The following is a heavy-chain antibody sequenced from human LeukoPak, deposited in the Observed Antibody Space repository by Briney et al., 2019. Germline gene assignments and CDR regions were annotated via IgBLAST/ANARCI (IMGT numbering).Heavy chain of an antibody. J-gene: IGHJ4*02. D-gene: IGHD4-17*01. V-gene: IGHV4-59*12. CDR3: ARRGNTYGDYGLIDY. Sequence: SETLSLTCTVSGGSISSYYWSWIRQPPGKGLEWIGYIYYSGSTNYNPSLKSRVTISVDTSKNQFSLKLSSVTAADTAVYYCARRGNTYGDYGLIDYWGQGTLVTVSS. CDR2: IYYSGST. CDR1: GGSISSYY.